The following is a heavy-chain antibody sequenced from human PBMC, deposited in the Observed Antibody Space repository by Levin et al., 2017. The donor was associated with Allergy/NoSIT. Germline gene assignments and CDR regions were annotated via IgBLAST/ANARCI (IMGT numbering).Heavy chain of an antibody. V-gene: IGHV5-51*01. J-gene: IGHJ4*02. CDR2: IYPGDSDT. Sequence: SGGSLRLSCKGSGYSFTSYWIGWVRQMPGKGLEWMGIIYPGDSDTRYSPSFQGQVTISADKSISTAYLQWSSPKASDTAMYYCARGYCSSTSCYAFDYWGQGTLVTVSS. CDR1: GYSFTSYW. CDR3: ARGYCSSTSCYAFDY. D-gene: IGHD2-2*01.